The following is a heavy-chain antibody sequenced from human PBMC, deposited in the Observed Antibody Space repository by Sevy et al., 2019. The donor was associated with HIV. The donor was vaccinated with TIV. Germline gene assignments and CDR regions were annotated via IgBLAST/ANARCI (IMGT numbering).Heavy chain of an antibody. CDR1: GFSISSDYY. Sequence: SETLSLTCTVSGFSISSDYYWGWIRQPPGKGLEWIGSSYDGGSTYYNPSLKSRVTISIDKSKNQFSLKLSSLTAADTAVYYCARDYSGSGSYYEFVYWGQGTLVTVSS. J-gene: IGHJ4*02. CDR3: ARDYSGSGSYYEFVY. V-gene: IGHV4-38-2*02. CDR2: SYDGGST. D-gene: IGHD3-10*01.